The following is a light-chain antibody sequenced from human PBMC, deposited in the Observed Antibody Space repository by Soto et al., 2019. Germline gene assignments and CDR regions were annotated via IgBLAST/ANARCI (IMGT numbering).Light chain of an antibody. V-gene: IGLV2-14*01. J-gene: IGLJ2*01. CDR2: DVN. Sequence: QSALTQPASVSGSPGQSITISCTGTSSDVGGYNSVSWYQQHPGKAPKLMIYDVNNRPSGVSNRFSGSKSGNTASLTISGLQAEDEADYYCSSFSSSSTLEFGGGTKVTVL. CDR3: SSFSSSSTLE. CDR1: SSDVGGYNS.